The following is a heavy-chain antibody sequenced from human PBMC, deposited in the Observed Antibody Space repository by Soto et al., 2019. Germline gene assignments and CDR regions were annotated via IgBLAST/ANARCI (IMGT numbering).Heavy chain of an antibody. CDR1: GDTVSTNTAA. CDR3: ARDWGYDPDPTYYYGMDV. D-gene: IGHD5-12*01. Sequence: SQTLSLTCAISGDTVSTNTAAWNWIRQSPSRRLEWLGRIYYKSRWYNDYSESLKSRIAIIPDTSRNQFSLQLNSVIPEDTAVYYCARDWGYDPDPTYYYGMDVWGQGIKVTVSS. CDR2: IYYKSRWYN. V-gene: IGHV6-1*01. J-gene: IGHJ6*02.